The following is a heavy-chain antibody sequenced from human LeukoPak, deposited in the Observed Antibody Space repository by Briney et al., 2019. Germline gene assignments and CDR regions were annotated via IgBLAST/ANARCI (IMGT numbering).Heavy chain of an antibody. CDR3: AIGGERSSSWWLFDY. CDR1: GFTFSSYA. Sequence: GGSLRLSCAASGFTFSSYAMSWVRQAPGTGLEWVSAISGGGGSAYYADSVKGRFTISRDNSKNTLYLQMNSLRAEDTAVYYCAIGGERSSSWWLFDYWGQGTLVTVSS. CDR2: ISGGGGSA. J-gene: IGHJ4*02. D-gene: IGHD6-13*01. V-gene: IGHV3-23*01.